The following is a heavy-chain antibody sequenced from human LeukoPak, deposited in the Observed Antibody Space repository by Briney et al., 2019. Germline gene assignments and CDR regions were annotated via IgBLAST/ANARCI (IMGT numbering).Heavy chain of an antibody. D-gene: IGHD3-10*01. V-gene: IGHV3-11*01. CDR1: GFTFTDYY. Sequence: GGSLRLSCATSGFTFTDYYMSWIRQAPGKGLEWVSYISVSGTTMYYADSVKGRFTLSRDNAKNSLYLQMNSLRAEDTAVYYCARAPVWFGRAYFDYWGQGTLVTVSS. J-gene: IGHJ4*02. CDR3: ARAPVWFGRAYFDY. CDR2: ISVSGTTM.